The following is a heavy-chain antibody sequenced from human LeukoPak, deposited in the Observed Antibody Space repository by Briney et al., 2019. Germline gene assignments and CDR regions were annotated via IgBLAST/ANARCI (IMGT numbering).Heavy chain of an antibody. CDR2: ISYDGSNK. D-gene: IGHD3-10*01. J-gene: IGHJ4*02. CDR1: GFTFSSYA. Sequence: GRSLRLSCAASGFTFSSYAMHWVRQAPGKGLEWVAVISYDGSNKYYADSVKGRFTISRDNSKNTLYLQMNSLRAEDTAVYCCARESSGGGLDYWGQGTLVTVSS. V-gene: IGHV3-30-3*01. CDR3: ARESSGGGLDY.